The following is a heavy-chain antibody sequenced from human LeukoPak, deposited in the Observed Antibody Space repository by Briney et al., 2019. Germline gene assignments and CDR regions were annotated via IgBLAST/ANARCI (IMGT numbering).Heavy chain of an antibody. CDR2: ISAYNGNT. CDR3: ARDGARWTHYYYGMDV. D-gene: IGHD1-1*01. J-gene: IGHJ6*02. V-gene: IGHV1-18*01. Sequence: ASVKVSCKASGYTFTSYGISWVRQPPGQGLEWMGWISAYNGNTNYAQKLQGRVTMTTDTSTSTAYMELRSLRSDDTAVYYCARDGARWTHYYYGMDVWGQGTTVTVSS. CDR1: GYTFTSYG.